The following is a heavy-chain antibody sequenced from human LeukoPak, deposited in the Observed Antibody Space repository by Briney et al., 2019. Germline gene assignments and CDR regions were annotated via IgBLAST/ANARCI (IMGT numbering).Heavy chain of an antibody. CDR2: IWYDGSNK. J-gene: IGHJ4*02. CDR1: GFTFSSYG. Sequence: GGSLRLSCAASGFTFSSYGMHWVRQAPGKGLEWVAVIWYDGSNKYYADSVKGRFTISRDNSKNTLYLQMNSPRAEDTAVYYCARDSSVTTGAIDYWGQGTLVTVSS. CDR3: ARDSSVTTGAIDY. D-gene: IGHD4-17*01. V-gene: IGHV3-33*01.